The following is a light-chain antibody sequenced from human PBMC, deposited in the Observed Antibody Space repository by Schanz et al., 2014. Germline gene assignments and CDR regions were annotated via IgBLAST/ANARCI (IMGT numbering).Light chain of an antibody. V-gene: IGLV2-14*01. CDR1: SSDVGGYNY. CDR3: SSYTSSSTRV. CDR2: DVS. Sequence: QSALTQPASVSGSPGQSITISCTGTSSDVGGYNYVSWYQQHPGKAPKLMIYDVSNRPSGVSNRFSGSKSGSTASLTISGLQADDEADYYCSSYTSSSTRVFGGGTKLTVL. J-gene: IGLJ3*02.